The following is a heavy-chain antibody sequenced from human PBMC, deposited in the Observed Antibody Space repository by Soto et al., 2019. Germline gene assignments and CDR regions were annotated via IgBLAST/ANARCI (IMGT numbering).Heavy chain of an antibody. J-gene: IGHJ4*02. Sequence: QVQLVQSGAEVKKPGSSVKVSCKASGGTFSSYAISWVRQAHGQGLEWMGGIIPIFGTANYAQKFQGRVTITSDESTSTDYMELSSLRSEDTAVYYCARDFMRGSGSYLLDYWGQGTLVTVSS. CDR1: GGTFSSYA. V-gene: IGHV1-69*01. D-gene: IGHD3-10*01. CDR3: ARDFMRGSGSYLLDY. CDR2: IIPIFGTA.